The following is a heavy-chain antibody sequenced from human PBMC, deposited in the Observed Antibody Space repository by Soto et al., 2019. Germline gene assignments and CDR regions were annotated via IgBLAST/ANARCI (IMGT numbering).Heavy chain of an antibody. D-gene: IGHD2-15*01. CDR3: ARLYRVVAAYFDY. Sequence: LRLSCAASGFTFSDYYMSWIRQAPGKGLEWVSYISSSSSYTNYADSVKGRFSISRDYAKNELYMQMNSLRGEDTAVYYCARLYRVVAAYFDYWGQGTLVTVSS. CDR1: GFTFSDYY. V-gene: IGHV3-11*06. CDR2: ISSSSSYT. J-gene: IGHJ4*02.